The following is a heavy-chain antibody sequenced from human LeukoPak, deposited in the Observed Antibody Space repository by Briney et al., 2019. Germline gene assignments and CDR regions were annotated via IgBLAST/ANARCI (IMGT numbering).Heavy chain of an antibody. V-gene: IGHV1-2*02. CDR2: INPSSGGT. J-gene: IGHJ6*02. CDR3: ARDLGYSSSPGEDV. D-gene: IGHD6-6*01. Sequence: GASVKVSCKASGYTFTGYYMHWVRQAPGQGLEWMGWINPSSGGTNYAQKFQGRVTMTRDTSISTAYMELSRLRSDDTAVYYCARDLGYSSSPGEDVWGQGTTVTVSS. CDR1: GYTFTGYY.